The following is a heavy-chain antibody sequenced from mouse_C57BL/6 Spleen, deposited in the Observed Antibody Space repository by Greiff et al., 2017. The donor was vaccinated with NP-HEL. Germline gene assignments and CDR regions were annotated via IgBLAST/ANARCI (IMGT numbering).Heavy chain of an antibody. CDR2: IYPGSGNT. Sequence: QVQLKESGAELVRPGASVKLSCKASGYTFTDYYINWVKQRPGQGLEWIARIYPGSGNTYYNEKFKGKATLTAEKSSSTAYMQLSSLTSEDSAVYFCARSDDYDGVYAMDYWGQGTSVTVSS. J-gene: IGHJ4*01. CDR1: GYTFTDYY. V-gene: IGHV1-76*01. D-gene: IGHD2-4*01. CDR3: ARSDDYDGVYAMDY.